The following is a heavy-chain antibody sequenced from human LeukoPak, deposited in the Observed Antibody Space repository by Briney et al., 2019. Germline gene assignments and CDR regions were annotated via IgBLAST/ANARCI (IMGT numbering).Heavy chain of an antibody. Sequence: GGSLRLSCAASGFTFSSYGMHWVRQAPGKGLEWVAFIRYDGSNKYYADSVKGRFTISRDNSKNTLYLQMTSLRAEDTAVYYCAKDPLYYDFWSGYFDYWGQGTLVTVSS. D-gene: IGHD3-3*01. V-gene: IGHV3-30*02. J-gene: IGHJ4*02. CDR2: IRYDGSNK. CDR3: AKDPLYYDFWSGYFDY. CDR1: GFTFSSYG.